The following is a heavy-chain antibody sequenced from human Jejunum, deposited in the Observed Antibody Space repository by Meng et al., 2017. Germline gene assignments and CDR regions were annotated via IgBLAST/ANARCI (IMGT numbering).Heavy chain of an antibody. D-gene: IGHD1-26*01. Sequence: QVQLVQSGAEVKNPWASVKVSCKTFGYTFTSYGISWVRQAPGQGLEWMGWISVYHGNTHDAQKLQGRVTMTTDTSTSTAYMELRSLRSDDTAVYFCARDYSGTSYRYSDYWGQGTLVTVSS. CDR2: ISVYHGNT. CDR3: ARDYSGTSYRYSDY. J-gene: IGHJ4*02. CDR1: GYTFTSYG. V-gene: IGHV1-18*01.